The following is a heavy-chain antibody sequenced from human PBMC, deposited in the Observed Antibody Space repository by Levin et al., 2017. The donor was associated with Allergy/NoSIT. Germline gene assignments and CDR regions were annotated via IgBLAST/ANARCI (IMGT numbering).Heavy chain of an antibody. J-gene: IGHJ6*02. CDR1: GYTFTSYG. CDR2: ISAYNGNT. D-gene: IGHD6-13*01. Sequence: ASVKVSCKASGYTFTSYGISWVRQAPGQGLEWMGWISAYNGNTNYAQKLQGRVTMTTDTSTSTAYMELRSLRSDDTAVYYCARGGYSSSWYNFKLARTGYYGMDVWGQGTTVTVSS. V-gene: IGHV1-18*01. CDR3: ARGGYSSSWYNFKLARTGYYGMDV.